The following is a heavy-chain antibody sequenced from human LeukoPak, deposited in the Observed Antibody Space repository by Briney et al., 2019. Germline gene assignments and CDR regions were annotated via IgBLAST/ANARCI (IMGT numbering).Heavy chain of an antibody. J-gene: IGHJ4*02. CDR1: GGPIRGYH. V-gene: IGHV4-38-2*02. CDR2: IYHSGST. D-gene: IGHD3-22*01. Sequence: SETLSLTCTFSGGPIRGYHWSWFRQPPGKGLEWIGSIYHSGSTYYNPSLKSRVTISVDTSKNQFSLKLSSVTAADTAVYYCASCDSSGYYYFFWGQGTLVTVSS. CDR3: ASCDSSGYYYFF.